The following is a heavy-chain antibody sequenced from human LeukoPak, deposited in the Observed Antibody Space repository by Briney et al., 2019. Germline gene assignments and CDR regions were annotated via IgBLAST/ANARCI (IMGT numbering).Heavy chain of an antibody. CDR1: GYTFTSYG. CDR3: ARVSYGGYIDY. CDR2: ISAYNGNT. J-gene: IGHJ4*02. D-gene: IGHD4/OR15-4a*01. Sequence: WASVKVSCKASGYTFTSYGISWVRQAPGQGLEWMGWISAYNGNTNYAQKFQGRVTMTRDTSISTAYMELSRLRSDDTAVYYCARVSYGGYIDYWGQGTLVTVSS. V-gene: IGHV1-18*01.